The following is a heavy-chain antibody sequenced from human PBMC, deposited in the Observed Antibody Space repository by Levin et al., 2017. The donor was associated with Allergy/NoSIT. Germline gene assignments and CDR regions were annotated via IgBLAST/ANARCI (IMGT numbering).Heavy chain of an antibody. Sequence: KVSCKGSGYSFTKSWIGWVRQMPGKGLEWMGIIYPHDSDTAYSPSFQGQVTISADKSTSTAYLQWRSLKTSDTALYFCARAYCGGDCYSAGLYYYPAMDVWGQGTTVTVSS. V-gene: IGHV5-51*01. CDR1: GYSFTKSW. D-gene: IGHD2-21*02. CDR2: IYPHDSDT. J-gene: IGHJ6*02. CDR3: ARAYCGGDCYSAGLYYYPAMDV.